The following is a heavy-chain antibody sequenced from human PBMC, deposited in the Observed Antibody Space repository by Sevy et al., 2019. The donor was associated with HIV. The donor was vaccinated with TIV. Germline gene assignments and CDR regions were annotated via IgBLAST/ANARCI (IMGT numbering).Heavy chain of an antibody. D-gene: IGHD1-26*01. CDR2: IYYNGHI. J-gene: IGHJ4*02. V-gene: IGHV4-59*08. Sequence: SETLSLTCTVSGGSITSLYWNWIRRPPGKGLEWIASIYYNGHINYNPSLKSRVTFSLDTSKNQFSLRLSSVTAADTAMYYCAGENAWGRGYSWGQGTLVTVSS. CDR3: AGENAWGRGYS. CDR1: GGSITSLY.